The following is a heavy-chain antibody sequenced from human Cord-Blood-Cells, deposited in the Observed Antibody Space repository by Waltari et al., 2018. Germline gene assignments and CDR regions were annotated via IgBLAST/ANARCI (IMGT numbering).Heavy chain of an antibody. D-gene: IGHD1-26*01. V-gene: IGHV1-69*12. CDR3: ARGESNSGSYDY. CDR2: VIPIFVTA. Sequence: VQLAQSGAEVKKPGSSVKVSCKASGGTFSRYAISCVSQAPGQGLEWMGGVIPIFVTANYAQKFQGRVTITADESTSTAYMELSSLRSEDTAVYYCARGESNSGSYDYWGQGTLVTVSS. CDR1: GGTFSRYA. J-gene: IGHJ4*02.